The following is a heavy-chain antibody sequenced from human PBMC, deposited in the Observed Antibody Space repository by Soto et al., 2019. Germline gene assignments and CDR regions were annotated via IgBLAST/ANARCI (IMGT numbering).Heavy chain of an antibody. Sequence: QVQLVESGGGVVQPWRSLRLSCAASGFTFSSYGMHWVRQAPGKGLEWVAVISYDGSNKYYADSVKGRFTISRDNSKNTLYLQMNSLRAEDTAVYYCAKASFGGDILAGYYRPHDAFDIWGQGTMVTVSS. CDR2: ISYDGSNK. CDR1: GFTFSSYG. D-gene: IGHD3-9*01. J-gene: IGHJ3*02. CDR3: AKASFGGDILAGYYRPHDAFDI. V-gene: IGHV3-30*18.